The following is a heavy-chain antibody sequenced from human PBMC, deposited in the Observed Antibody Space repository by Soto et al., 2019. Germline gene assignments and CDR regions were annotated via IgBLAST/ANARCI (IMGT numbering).Heavy chain of an antibody. CDR3: ARGAAGTSYYGMDV. CDR1: GGTFSSYA. CDR2: IIPIFGTA. V-gene: IGHV1-69*13. J-gene: IGHJ6*02. Sequence: GASVKVSCKASGGTFSSYAISWVRQAPGQGLEWMGGIIPIFGTANYAQKFQGRVTITADESTSTAYMELSSLRSEDTAVYYCARGAAGTSYYGMDVWGQGTTVTVSS. D-gene: IGHD6-13*01.